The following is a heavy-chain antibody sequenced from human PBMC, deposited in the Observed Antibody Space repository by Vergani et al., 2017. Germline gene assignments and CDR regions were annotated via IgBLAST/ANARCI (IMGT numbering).Heavy chain of an antibody. CDR3: AKDRS. CDR2: ISGSGGST. J-gene: IGHJ6*04. Sequence: VHLVESGGGVVQPGRSLTLSCVASGFSFRGHGMHWVRQAPGKGLEWVSAISGSGGSTYYADSVKGRFTISRDNSKNTLYLQMNSLRAEDTAVYYCAKDRSWGKGTTVTVSS. V-gene: IGHV3-23*04. CDR1: GFSFRGHG.